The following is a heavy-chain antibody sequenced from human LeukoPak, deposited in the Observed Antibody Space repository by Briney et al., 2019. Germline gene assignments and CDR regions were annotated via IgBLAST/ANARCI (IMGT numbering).Heavy chain of an antibody. J-gene: IGHJ4*02. CDR2: ISGSGGST. Sequence: GGSLRLSCAASGFTFSSYAMSWVRQAPGKGLEWVSAISGSGGSTYYADSVKGRFTISRDNSKNTLYLQMNSLRAEDTDLYYCAIREMYSSGWCLGYWGQGTLVTVSS. V-gene: IGHV3-23*01. CDR3: AIREMYSSGWCLGY. D-gene: IGHD6-19*01. CDR1: GFTFSSYA.